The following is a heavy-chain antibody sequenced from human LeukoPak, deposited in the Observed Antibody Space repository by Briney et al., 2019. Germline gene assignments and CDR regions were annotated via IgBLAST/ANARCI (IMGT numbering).Heavy chain of an antibody. Sequence: ASVKVSCKASGYTFTSYDINWVRQATGQGLEWMGWMNPNSGNTGYAQKFQGRVTMTRNTSISTAYMELSSLRSKDTAVYYCARVHSSGWYVPLDYWGQGTLVTVSS. V-gene: IGHV1-8*01. D-gene: IGHD6-19*01. CDR3: ARVHSSGWYVPLDY. CDR1: GYTFTSYD. J-gene: IGHJ4*02. CDR2: MNPNSGNT.